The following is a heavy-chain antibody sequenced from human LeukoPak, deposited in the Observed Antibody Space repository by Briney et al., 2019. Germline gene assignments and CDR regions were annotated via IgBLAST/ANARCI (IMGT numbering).Heavy chain of an antibody. J-gene: IGHJ4*02. CDR3: ARDEGMLTGFDY. CDR1: GYTFTNYG. Sequence: GASVKVSCKASGYTFTNYGISWVRQAPGQGLECMGWISAYNGNTNYAQRFQGRVTMTTDTSTSTAYMELRSLRSDDTAVYYCARDEGMLTGFDYWGQGTLVTVSS. CDR2: ISAYNGNT. V-gene: IGHV1-18*01. D-gene: IGHD2-8*02.